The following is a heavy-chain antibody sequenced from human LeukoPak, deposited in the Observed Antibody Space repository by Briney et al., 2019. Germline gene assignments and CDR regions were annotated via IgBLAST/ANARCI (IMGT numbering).Heavy chain of an antibody. CDR1: GFTFSSYS. J-gene: IGHJ6*03. V-gene: IGHV3-21*01. CDR2: ISSSSSYI. Sequence: GGSLRLSCAASGFTFSSYSMNWVRQAPGKGLEWVSSISSSSSYIYYADSVKGRFTISRDNAKNSLYLQMNSLRAEDTAVYYCARFGCSSTSCCYYYYYYYMDVWGKGTTVTVSS. CDR3: ARFGCSSTSCCYYYYYYYMDV. D-gene: IGHD2-2*01.